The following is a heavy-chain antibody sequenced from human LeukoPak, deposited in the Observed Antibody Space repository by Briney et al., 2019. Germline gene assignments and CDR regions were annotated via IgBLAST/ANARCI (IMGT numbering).Heavy chain of an antibody. CDR1: GYTFTSYA. D-gene: IGHD2/OR15-2a*01. CDR2: INTNTGNP. J-gene: IGHJ6*03. CDR3: ARVGNPHYYYYMDV. V-gene: IGHV7-4-1*02. Sequence: AAVKVSCKASGYTFTSYAMNLVRQPPGQGLGWMGWINTNTGNPTYAQGFTGRFVFSLDTSVSTAYLQISSLKAEDTAIYYCARVGNPHYYYYMDVWGKGTTVTVSS.